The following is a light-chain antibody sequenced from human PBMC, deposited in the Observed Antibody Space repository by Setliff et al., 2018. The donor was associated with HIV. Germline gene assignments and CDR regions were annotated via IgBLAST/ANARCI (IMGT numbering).Light chain of an antibody. CDR3: CSNTGSNTYV. V-gene: IGLV2-23*01. J-gene: IGLJ1*01. Sequence: QSVLTQPASVSGSPGQSITISCTGTSGDVRRYNLVSWYQQQPGKPPKLMIYQASKRPSGVSNRFSGSKSGNTASLTISGLQAEDEADYYCCSNTGSNTYVFGTGTKV. CDR2: QAS. CDR1: SGDVRRYNL.